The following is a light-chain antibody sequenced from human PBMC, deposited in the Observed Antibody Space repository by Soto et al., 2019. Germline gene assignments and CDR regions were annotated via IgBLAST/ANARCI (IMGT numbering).Light chain of an antibody. CDR3: TSYAGSNNWV. CDR2: DVT. J-gene: IGLJ3*02. V-gene: IGLV2-8*01. CDR1: SSDVGGYNF. Sequence: QSALTQPPSASGSPGQSVTISCTGTSSDVGGYNFVSWYQQHPGKAPKLMIYDVTKRPSGVPDRFSGSKSGNTAPLTVSGLEADDEDDYYCTSYAGSNNWVFGGGTKVTVL.